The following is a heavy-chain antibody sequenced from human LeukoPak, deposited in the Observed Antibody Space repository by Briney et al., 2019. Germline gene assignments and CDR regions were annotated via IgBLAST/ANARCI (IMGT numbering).Heavy chain of an antibody. D-gene: IGHD2-15*01. CDR3: ARDRQDIVVVVAATEPYDY. CDR1: GYTFTSYD. J-gene: IGHJ4*02. Sequence: GASVKVSCKASGYTFTSYDINWVRQAPGQGLEWMGWISAYNGNTNYAQKLQGRVTMTTDTSTSTAYMELRSLRSDDTAVYYCARDRQDIVVVVAATEPYDYWGQGTLVTVSS. CDR2: ISAYNGNT. V-gene: IGHV1-18*01.